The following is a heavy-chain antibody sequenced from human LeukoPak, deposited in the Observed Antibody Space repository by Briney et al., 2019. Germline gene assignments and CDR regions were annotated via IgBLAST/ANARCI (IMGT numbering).Heavy chain of an antibody. V-gene: IGHV1-2*02. CDR1: GYTFTGYY. J-gene: IGHJ5*02. Sequence: GASVKVSCKASGYTFTGYYMHWVRQAPGQGPEWMGWINPNSGGTNYAQKFQGRVTMTRDTSISTAYMELSRLRSDDTAVYYCARDKPPYSSGWYREDWFVPWGQGTLVTVSS. CDR2: INPNSGGT. D-gene: IGHD6-19*01. CDR3: ARDKPPYSSGWYREDWFVP.